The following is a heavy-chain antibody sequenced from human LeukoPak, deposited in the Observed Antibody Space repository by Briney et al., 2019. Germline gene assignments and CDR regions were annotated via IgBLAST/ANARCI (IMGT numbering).Heavy chain of an antibody. CDR2: IRYDGSNK. J-gene: IGHJ4*02. D-gene: IGHD3-22*01. Sequence: GGSLRLSCAASGFTFSSYGMHWVRQAPGKGLEWEAFIRYDGSNKYYADSVKGRFTISRDNSKNTLYLQMNSLRAEDTAVYYCAKDRYYYDSSGRPYFDYWGQGTLVTVSS. CDR3: AKDRYYYDSSGRPYFDY. V-gene: IGHV3-30*02. CDR1: GFTFSSYG.